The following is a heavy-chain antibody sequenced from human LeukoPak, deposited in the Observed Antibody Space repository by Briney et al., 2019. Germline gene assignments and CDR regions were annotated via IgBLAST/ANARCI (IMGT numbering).Heavy chain of an antibody. CDR2: IRHDGSHK. D-gene: IGHD3-9*01. Sequence: PGGSLRLSCAASGFPFRNYGMHWVRQAPGKGLEWVTFIRHDGSHKHDADSVKGRFTISRDNSKSTLYLQMNSLRAEDTAVYYCARDGVLRNFDWLFPYYMDVWGKGTTVTISS. CDR3: ARDGVLRNFDWLFPYYMDV. J-gene: IGHJ6*03. CDR1: GFPFRNYG. V-gene: IGHV3-30*02.